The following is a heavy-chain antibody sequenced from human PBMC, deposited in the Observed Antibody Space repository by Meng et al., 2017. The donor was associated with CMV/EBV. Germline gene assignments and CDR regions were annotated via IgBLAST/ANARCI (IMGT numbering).Heavy chain of an antibody. CDR2: IYYSGST. V-gene: IGHV4-39*01. D-gene: IGHD1-7*01. J-gene: IGHJ4*02. CDR1: GGSISSSSYY. CDR3: ARLAAGTKEGYFDY. Sequence: GSLRLSCTVSGGSISSSSYYWGWTRQPPGKGLEWTGSIYYSGSTYYNPSLKSRVTISVDTSKNQFSLKLSSVTAADTAVYYCARLAAGTKEGYFDYWGQGTLVTVSS.